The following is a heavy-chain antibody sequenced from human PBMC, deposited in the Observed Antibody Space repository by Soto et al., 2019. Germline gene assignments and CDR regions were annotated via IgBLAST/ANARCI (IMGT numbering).Heavy chain of an antibody. CDR2: FSTSGDGGTT. V-gene: IGHV3-23*01. Sequence: GVLRLSCAASGFTFSSYSMSWVRQAPGKGLEWVSGFSTSGDGGTTYYADSVKGRFTISRDNSKNTLFLQMNILRAEDTAISYCAKKVNSGSGSQYFDYWGQGTLVTVSS. CDR1: GFTFSSYS. J-gene: IGHJ4*02. CDR3: AKKVNSGSGSQYFDY. D-gene: IGHD3-10*01.